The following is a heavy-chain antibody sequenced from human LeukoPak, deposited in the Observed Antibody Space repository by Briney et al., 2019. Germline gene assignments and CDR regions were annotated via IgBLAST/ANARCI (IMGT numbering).Heavy chain of an antibody. CDR2: IYYSGST. J-gene: IGHJ5*02. CDR3: ARDHPNSGSYSNWFDP. D-gene: IGHD1-26*01. V-gene: IGHV4-59*01. CDR1: GGSISSYY. Sequence: SETLSLTCTVSGGSISSYYWSWIRQPPGKGLEWIGYIYYSGSTNYNPSLRSRVTISVDTSKNQFSLKLSSVTAADTAVYYCARDHPNSGSYSNWFDPWGQGTLVTVSS.